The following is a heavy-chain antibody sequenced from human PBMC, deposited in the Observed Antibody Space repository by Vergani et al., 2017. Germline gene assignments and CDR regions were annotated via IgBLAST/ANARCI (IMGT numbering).Heavy chain of an antibody. Sequence: EVQLVESGGGLVQPGRSLRLSCAASGFTFDDYAMHWVRQAPGKGLEWVSGISWNSGSIGYADSVKGRFTISRDNAKNSLYLQMNSLRAEDTALYYCAKDTGPNYYYYYGMDVWGQGP. CDR1: GFTFDDYA. CDR2: ISWNSGSI. D-gene: IGHD3-10*01. V-gene: IGHV3-9*01. J-gene: IGHJ6*02. CDR3: AKDTGPNYYYYYGMDV.